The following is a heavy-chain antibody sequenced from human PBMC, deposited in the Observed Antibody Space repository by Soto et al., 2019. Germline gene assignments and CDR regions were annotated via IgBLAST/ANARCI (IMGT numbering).Heavy chain of an antibody. D-gene: IGHD5-12*01. J-gene: IGHJ5*02. CDR3: ASAAVEYPSTIPNWCDP. CDR1: GGTFSSYA. V-gene: IGHV1-69*06. Sequence: QVQLVQSGAEVKKPGSSVKVSCKASGGTFSSYAISWVRQAPGQGLEWMGGIIPIFGTANYAQKFQGRVTITADKSTSTAYMALSSLRSEDTAVYYCASAAVEYPSTIPNWCDPWGQGTLVTVSS. CDR2: IIPIFGTA.